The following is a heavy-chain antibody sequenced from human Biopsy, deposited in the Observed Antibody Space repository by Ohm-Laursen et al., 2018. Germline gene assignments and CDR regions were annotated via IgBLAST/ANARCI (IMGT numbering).Heavy chain of an antibody. Sequence: SLRLSSAASGFTFSSSWMHWVRQAPGKGLEWVSRFNSDGTDTTYADSVKGRFTISRDNAKNTLYLQMNSLRVEDTAVYYCAKAGHGYIDYWGQGTLVIVSS. CDR3: AKAGHGYIDY. CDR1: GFTFSSSW. CDR2: FNSDGTDT. J-gene: IGHJ4*02. D-gene: IGHD5-18*01. V-gene: IGHV3-74*01.